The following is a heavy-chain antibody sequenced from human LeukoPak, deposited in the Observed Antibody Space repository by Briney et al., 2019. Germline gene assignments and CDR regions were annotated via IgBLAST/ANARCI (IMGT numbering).Heavy chain of an antibody. J-gene: IGHJ4*02. CDR2: IYHSGIT. CDR3: ARDRGYSYAADS. CDR1: GGSISSAAYY. Sequence: SETLSLTCTVSGGSISSAAYYWNWIRQHPGKGLEWIGYIYHSGITNYNPSLKSRVTISVDTSKNQFTLKLSSVTAADTAVYYCARDRGYSYAADSWGQGTLVTVSS. D-gene: IGHD5-18*01. V-gene: IGHV4-31*03.